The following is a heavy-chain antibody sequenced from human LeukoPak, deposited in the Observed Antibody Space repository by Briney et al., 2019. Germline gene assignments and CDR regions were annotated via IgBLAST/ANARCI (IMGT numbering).Heavy chain of an antibody. CDR1: GYTFTSYD. V-gene: IGHV1-8*01. J-gene: IGHJ3*02. CDR2: MNPNSGNT. CDR3: AREGNNYDSSGYGAFDI. D-gene: IGHD3-22*01. Sequence: ASVKVSCKASGYTFTSYDINWVRQATGQGLEWMGWMNPNSGNTGYAQKLQGRVTMTTDTSTSTAYMELRSLRSDDTAVYYCAREGNNYDSSGYGAFDIWGQGTMVTVSS.